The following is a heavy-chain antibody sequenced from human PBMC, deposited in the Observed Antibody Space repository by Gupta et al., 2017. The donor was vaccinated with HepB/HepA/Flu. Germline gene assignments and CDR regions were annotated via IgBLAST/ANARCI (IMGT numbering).Heavy chain of an antibody. V-gene: IGHV3-48*03. CDR1: GFTFSSYE. CDR2: ITSTGSII. CDR3: ARVRSGWKEIDY. J-gene: IGHJ4*02. D-gene: IGHD6-19*01. Sequence: EVQLVESGGGLVQPGGSLRLSCAASGFTFSSYEMNWVRQAPGKGLEWVSYITSTGSIIKYADSVKGRFTISRDNAKNSLYLQMNSLRAEDTAVYYCARVRSGWKEIDYWGQGTLVTVSS.